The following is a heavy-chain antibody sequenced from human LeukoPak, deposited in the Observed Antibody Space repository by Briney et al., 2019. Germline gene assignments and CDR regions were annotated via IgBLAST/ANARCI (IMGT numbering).Heavy chain of an antibody. CDR3: ARDSHTVVVITTYFDY. Sequence: GGSLRLSCVASGFTFSSYSMNWVRQAPGKGLEWVSYISSSSSTIYYADSVKGRFTISRDNAKNSLYLQMNSLRAEGTAVYYCARDSHTVVVITTYFDYWGQGTLVTVSS. J-gene: IGHJ4*02. CDR1: GFTFSSYS. V-gene: IGHV3-48*01. D-gene: IGHD3-22*01. CDR2: ISSSSSTI.